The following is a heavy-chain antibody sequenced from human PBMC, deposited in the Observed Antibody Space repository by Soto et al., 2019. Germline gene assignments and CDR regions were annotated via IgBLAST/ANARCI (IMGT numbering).Heavy chain of an antibody. CDR1: GFTFSSYA. Sequence: GGSLRLSCAASGFTFSSYAMSWVRQAPGKGLEWVSAISGSGGSTYYADSVKGRFTISRDNSKNTLYLQMNSLRAEDTAVYYCANSPSGGSCYDCLPFDYWGQGTLVTVSS. D-gene: IGHD2-15*01. CDR2: ISGSGGST. V-gene: IGHV3-23*01. CDR3: ANSPSGGSCYDCLPFDY. J-gene: IGHJ4*02.